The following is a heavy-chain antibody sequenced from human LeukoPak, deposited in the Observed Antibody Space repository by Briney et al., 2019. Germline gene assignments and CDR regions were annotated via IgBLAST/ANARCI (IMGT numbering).Heavy chain of an antibody. Sequence: GGSLRLSCAASGFTLSSFWMTWVRQAPGKGLEWVATINQDGSEGYYVGSVTGRFTISRDNARNSLYLQMNSLRAEDTAFYYCTRASRTTAPLYFGQGTLVTVSS. J-gene: IGHJ4*02. V-gene: IGHV3-7*01. CDR1: GFTLSSFW. CDR3: TRASRTTAPLY. CDR2: INQDGSEG. D-gene: IGHD1-7*01.